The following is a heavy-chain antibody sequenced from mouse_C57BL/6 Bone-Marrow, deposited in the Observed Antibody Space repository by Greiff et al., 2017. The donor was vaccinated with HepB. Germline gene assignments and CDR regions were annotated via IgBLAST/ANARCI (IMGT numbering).Heavy chain of an antibody. CDR1: GFNIKDDY. V-gene: IGHV14-4*01. CDR3: TTKMITTRYYYAMDY. D-gene: IGHD2-4*01. J-gene: IGHJ4*01. CDR2: IDPENGDT. Sequence: VQLQQSGAELVRPGASVKLSCTASGFNIKDDYMHWVKQRPEQGLEWIGWIDPENGDTEYASEFQGKATITADTSSNTAYLQLSSLSSEDTAVYYCTTKMITTRYYYAMDYWGQGTSVTVSS.